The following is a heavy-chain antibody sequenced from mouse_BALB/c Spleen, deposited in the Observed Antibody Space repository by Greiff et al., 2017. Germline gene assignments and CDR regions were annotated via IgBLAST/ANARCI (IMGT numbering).Heavy chain of an antibody. V-gene: IGHV1-7*01. J-gene: IGHJ1*01. Sequence: QVQLQQSGAELAKPGASVKMSCKASGYTFTSYWMHWVKQRPGQGLEWIGYINPSTGYTEYNQKFKDKATLTADKSSSTAYMQLSSLTSEDSAVYYCARSGYGNYEDFDVWGAGTTVTVSS. CDR1: GYTFTSYW. D-gene: IGHD2-10*02. CDR2: INPSTGYT. CDR3: ARSGYGNYEDFDV.